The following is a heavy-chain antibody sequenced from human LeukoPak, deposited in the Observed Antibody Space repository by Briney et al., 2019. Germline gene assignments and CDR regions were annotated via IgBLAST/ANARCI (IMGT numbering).Heavy chain of an antibody. CDR1: GGSISSYY. V-gene: IGHV4-59*08. CDR2: IYYSGST. D-gene: IGHD5-12*01. CDR3: ARQSTGWLRFRGRLDP. J-gene: IGHJ5*02. Sequence: SETLSLTCTVSGGSISSYYWSWIRQPPGKGLEWIGYIYYSGSTNYNPSLRSRVTISVDTSKNQFSLKLSSVTAADTAVYYCARQSTGWLRFRGRLDPWGQGTLVTVSS.